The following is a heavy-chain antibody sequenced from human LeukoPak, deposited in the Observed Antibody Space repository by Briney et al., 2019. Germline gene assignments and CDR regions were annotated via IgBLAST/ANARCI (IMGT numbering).Heavy chain of an antibody. Sequence: ASVKVSCKASGYTFTSYGISWVRQAPGQGLEWMGWISAYNGNTNYAQKLQGRVTMTTDTSTSTAYMELRSLRSDDTAVYYCARGMPMVRGVTRRGNWFDPWGQGTLVTVSS. J-gene: IGHJ5*02. CDR1: GYTFTSYG. D-gene: IGHD3-10*01. V-gene: IGHV1-18*01. CDR2: ISAYNGNT. CDR3: ARGMPMVRGVTRRGNWFDP.